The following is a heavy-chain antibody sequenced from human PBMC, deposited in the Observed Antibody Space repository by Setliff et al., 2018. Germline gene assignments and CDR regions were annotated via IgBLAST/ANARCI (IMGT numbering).Heavy chain of an antibody. D-gene: IGHD3-3*01. V-gene: IGHV1-18*01. CDR3: ARERIYDGLNYNGMDV. CDR2: IFPKTGNT. CDR1: GYTFTNYG. J-gene: IGHJ6*01. Sequence: RASVKVSCKASGYTFTNYGITWVRQAPGQGLEWMGWIFPKTGNTNYAHKLQGRVTMTTDISTGTAYMEVRSLRSDDTAVYYCARERIYDGLNYNGMDVWGQGTTVTVSS.